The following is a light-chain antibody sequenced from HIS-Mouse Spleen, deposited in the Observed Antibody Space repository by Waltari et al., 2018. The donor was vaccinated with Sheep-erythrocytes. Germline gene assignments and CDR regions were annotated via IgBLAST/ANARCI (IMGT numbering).Light chain of an antibody. J-gene: IGKJ2*01. CDR1: QGISSY. V-gene: IGKV1-8*01. Sequence: AIRMTQSPSSLSASTGDRVTITCRASQGISSYLAWYQQKPGKAPKLLIYAASTWQSVVPSRFSGSGSGTDFTLTISCLQSEDFATYYCQQYYSYPYTFGQGTKLEIK. CDR2: AAS. CDR3: QQYYSYPYT.